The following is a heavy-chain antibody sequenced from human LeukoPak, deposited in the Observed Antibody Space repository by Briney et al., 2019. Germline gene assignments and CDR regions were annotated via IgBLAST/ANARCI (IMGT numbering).Heavy chain of an antibody. D-gene: IGHD3-22*01. Sequence: KPGGSLRLXCAASGFTFSAYTMNWVRQAPGKGLEWVSSISSSSSYIYYADSVKGRLTISRDNAKNSLYLQMNSLRAEDTAVYYCARLARSGSDYWGQGTLVTVSS. V-gene: IGHV3-21*01. CDR3: ARLARSGSDY. CDR1: GFTFSAYT. CDR2: ISSSSSYI. J-gene: IGHJ4*02.